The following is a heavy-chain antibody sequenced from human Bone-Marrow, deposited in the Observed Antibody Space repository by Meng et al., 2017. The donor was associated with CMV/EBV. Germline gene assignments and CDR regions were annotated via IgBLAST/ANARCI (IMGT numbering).Heavy chain of an antibody. CDR3: ASLSEGYYYDSSGLASRFY. D-gene: IGHD3-22*01. V-gene: IGHV3-30*19. CDR2: ISYDGSNK. CDR1: GFTFSSYG. Sequence: GESLKISCAASGFTFSSYGMHWVRQAPGKGLEWVAVISYDGSNKYYADSVKGRFTISRDNSKNTLYLQMNSLRAEDTAVYYCASLSEGYYYDSSGLASRFYWGQGTLVTVSS. J-gene: IGHJ4*02.